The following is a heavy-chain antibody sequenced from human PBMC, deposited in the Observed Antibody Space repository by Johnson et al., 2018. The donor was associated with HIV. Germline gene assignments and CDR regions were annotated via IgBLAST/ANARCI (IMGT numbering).Heavy chain of an antibody. D-gene: IGHD4-23*01. CDR1: GFTFSSYG. Sequence: QVQLVESGGGVVQPGGSLRLSCAASGFTFSSYGMHWVRQAPGKGLEWVAFIRYDGSNKYYADSVKVRFTISRDNSKNTLYLQMNSLRAEDTAVYYCAKDRGYGGNLDAFDIWGQGTMVIVSS. CDR2: IRYDGSNK. CDR3: AKDRGYGGNLDAFDI. V-gene: IGHV3-30*02. J-gene: IGHJ3*02.